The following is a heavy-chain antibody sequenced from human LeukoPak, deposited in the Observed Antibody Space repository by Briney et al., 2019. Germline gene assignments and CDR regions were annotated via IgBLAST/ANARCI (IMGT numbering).Heavy chain of an antibody. V-gene: IGHV1-2*02. Sequence: ASVKVSCKASGYTFTGYYMHWVRQAPGQGLEWMGWINPNSGGTNYAQKFQGRVTMTRDTSISTAYMELSSLRSEDTAVYYCARDYDILPGLIWGQGTMVTVSS. J-gene: IGHJ3*02. D-gene: IGHD3-9*01. CDR1: GYTFTGYY. CDR2: INPNSGGT. CDR3: ARDYDILPGLI.